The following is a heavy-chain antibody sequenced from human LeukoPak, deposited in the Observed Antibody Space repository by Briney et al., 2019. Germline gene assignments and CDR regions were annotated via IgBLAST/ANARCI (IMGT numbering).Heavy chain of an antibody. CDR2: IYYSGST. CDR3: ARHLGYSYGYLDY. J-gene: IGHJ4*02. V-gene: IGHV4-39*01. CDR1: GGSISSSSYY. D-gene: IGHD5-18*01. Sequence: SETLSLTCTVSGGSISSSSYYGGWIRQPPGKGLEWIGSIYYSGSTYYNPSLKSRITISVDTSKNQFSLKLSSVTAADTAVYYCARHLGYSYGYLDYWGQGTLVTVSS.